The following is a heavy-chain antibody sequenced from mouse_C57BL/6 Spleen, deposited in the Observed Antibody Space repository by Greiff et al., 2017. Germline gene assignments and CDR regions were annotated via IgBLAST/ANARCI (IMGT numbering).Heavy chain of an antibody. V-gene: IGHV1-18*01. Sequence: EVQLQQSGPELVKPGASVKIPCKASGYTFTDYNMDWVKQSHGKSLEWIGDINPNNGGTIYNQKFKGKATLTVDKSSSTAYMELRSLTSEDTAVYYCARWVRRVYYFDYWGQGTTLTVSS. CDR1: GYTFTDYN. CDR2: INPNNGGT. CDR3: ARWVRRVYYFDY. D-gene: IGHD2-14*01. J-gene: IGHJ2*01.